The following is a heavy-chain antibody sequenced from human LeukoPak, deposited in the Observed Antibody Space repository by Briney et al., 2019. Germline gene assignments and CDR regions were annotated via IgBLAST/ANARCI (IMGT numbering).Heavy chain of an antibody. CDR1: GGSISSYS. D-gene: IGHD4-17*01. V-gene: IGHV4-59*08. CDR3: ARHYLYGDPPAFDF. J-gene: IGHJ3*01. CDR2: MYSRGST. Sequence: PSETLSLTCTVSGGSISSYSWSWIRQPPGKGLEWIGYMYSRGSTNDNPSLKSRVTISRDTSKNQLSLRVTSVTPADTAMYYCARHYLYGDPPAFDFWGQGTMVTVSS.